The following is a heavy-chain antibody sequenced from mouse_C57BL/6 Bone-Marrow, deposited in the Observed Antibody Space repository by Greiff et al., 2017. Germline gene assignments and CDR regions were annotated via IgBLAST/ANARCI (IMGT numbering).Heavy chain of an antibody. Sequence: QVQLQQPGAELVRPGSSVKLSCKASGYTFTSYWMHWVKQRPIQGLEWIGNIDPSDSETHYNQKFKDKATLTVDQSSSTAYMQLSSLTSEDSAVYYCARSGLRQTAWFAYWGQGTLVTVSA. CDR3: ARSGLRQTAWFAY. J-gene: IGHJ3*01. CDR2: IDPSDSET. D-gene: IGHD2-2*01. CDR1: GYTFTSYW. V-gene: IGHV1-52*01.